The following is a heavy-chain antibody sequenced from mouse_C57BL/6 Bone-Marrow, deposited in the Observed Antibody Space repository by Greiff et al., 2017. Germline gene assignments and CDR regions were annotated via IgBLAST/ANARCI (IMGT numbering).Heavy chain of an antibody. D-gene: IGHD1-1*01. V-gene: IGHV14-4*01. J-gene: IGHJ1*03. CDR3: TTLYGSSLYWYFDV. CDR2: IDPENGDT. Sequence: EVQLQQSGAELVRPGASVKLSCTASGFNIKDDYMHWVKRRPEQGLEWIGWIDPENGDTEYASKFQGKATITADTSSNTAYLQLSSLTSEDTAVYYCTTLYGSSLYWYFDVWGTGTTVTVSS. CDR1: GFNIKDDY.